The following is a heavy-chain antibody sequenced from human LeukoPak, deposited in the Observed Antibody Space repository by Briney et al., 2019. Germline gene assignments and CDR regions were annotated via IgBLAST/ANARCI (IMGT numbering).Heavy chain of an antibody. J-gene: IGHJ6*02. D-gene: IGHD6-19*01. V-gene: IGHV3-33*01. CDR1: GFTFSSYG. CDR2: IWYDGSNK. CDR3: AREIDSSGWYYYYGMDV. Sequence: GGSLRLSCAASGFTFSSYGMHWVRQAPGKGLEWVAVIWYDGSNKYYADSVKGRFTISRDNSKNTLYLQMNSLRAEDTVVYYCAREIDSSGWYYYYGMDVWGQGTTVTVSS.